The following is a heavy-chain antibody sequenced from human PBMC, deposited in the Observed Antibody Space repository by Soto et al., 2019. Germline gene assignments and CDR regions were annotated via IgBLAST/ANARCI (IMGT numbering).Heavy chain of an antibody. J-gene: IGHJ4*02. CDR1: GFTFSSYW. D-gene: IGHD3-22*01. Sequence: GGSLRLSCAASGFTFSSYWMSWVRQAPGKGLEWVANIKQDGSEKYYVDPVKGRFTISRDNAKNSLYLQMNSLRAEDTAVYYCARDFGIYYDSRPPRPHYFDYWGQGTLVTVSS. CDR2: IKQDGSEK. CDR3: ARDFGIYYDSRPPRPHYFDY. V-gene: IGHV3-7*01.